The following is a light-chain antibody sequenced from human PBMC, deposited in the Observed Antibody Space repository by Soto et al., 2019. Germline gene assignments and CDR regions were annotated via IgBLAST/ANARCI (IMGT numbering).Light chain of an antibody. V-gene: IGLV1-44*01. CDR3: AAWDDKLNVV. J-gene: IGLJ2*01. Sequence: QSVLTQAPSASGTPGRSVSISCSGGTSNIGRNSVNWYQQFPGTAPKLLIYMNDRRPSGVPDRFSAFRSGASASLAISGLQSEDEATYCCAAWDDKLNVVFGGGTKLTVL. CDR1: TSNIGRNS. CDR2: MND.